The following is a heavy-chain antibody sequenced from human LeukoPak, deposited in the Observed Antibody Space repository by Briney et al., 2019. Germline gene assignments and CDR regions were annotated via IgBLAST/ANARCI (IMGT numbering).Heavy chain of an antibody. D-gene: IGHD2-2*01. CDR3: ARDPSVVPAATPGYYYGMDV. J-gene: IGHJ6*04. V-gene: IGHV3-30-3*01. CDR2: ISYGGSNK. Sequence: GGSLRLSCAASGFTFSSYAMHWVRQAPGKGLEWVAVISYGGSNKYYADSVKGRFTISRDNSKNTLYLQMNSLRAEDTAVYYCARDPSVVPAATPGYYYGMDVGGKGTTVTVSS. CDR1: GFTFSSYA.